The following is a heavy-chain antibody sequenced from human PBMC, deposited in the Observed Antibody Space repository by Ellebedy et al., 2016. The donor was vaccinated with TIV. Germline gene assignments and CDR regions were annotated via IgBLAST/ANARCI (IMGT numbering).Heavy chain of an antibody. Sequence: GESLKISCAASGFNFAGHAMKWVRLAPGKGLEWVSSIGSRAYSTHYADSVKGRFTISRDNSRNTLFLQMNSLRGEDTALYFCAKDVRYTTGWGGALDIWGQGAMVTVSS. CDR1: GFNFAGHA. CDR2: IGSRAYST. D-gene: IGHD6-19*01. V-gene: IGHV3-23*01. CDR3: AKDVRYTTGWGGALDI. J-gene: IGHJ3*02.